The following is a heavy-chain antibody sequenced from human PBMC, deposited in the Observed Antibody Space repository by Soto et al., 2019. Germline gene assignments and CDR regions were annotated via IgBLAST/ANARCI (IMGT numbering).Heavy chain of an antibody. D-gene: IGHD2-2*01. J-gene: IGHJ6*02. V-gene: IGHV3-15*01. CDR1: GFTFSNAW. CDR3: TTVSGSKVVVPAVTSNRNYYYYGMDV. CDR2: IKSKTDGGTT. Sequence: PGGSLRLSCAASGFTFSNAWMSWVRQAPGKGLEWVGRIKSKTDGGTTDYAAPVKGRFTISRDDSKNTLYLQMNSLKTEDTAVYYCTTVSGSKVVVPAVTSNRNYYYYGMDVWGQGTTVTVSS.